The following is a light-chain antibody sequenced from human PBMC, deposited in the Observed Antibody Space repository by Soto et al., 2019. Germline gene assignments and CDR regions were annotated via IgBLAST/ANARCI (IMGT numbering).Light chain of an antibody. CDR1: SSNIGSNY. V-gene: IGLV1-44*01. Sequence: QAVVTQPPSASGTPGQRVTISCSGSSSNIGSNYVYWYQQLPGTAPKLLISGNNQRPSGVPDRFSGSKSGTSASLAISGLQSEDEADYYCAAWDDSLNGPVFGGGTKLTVL. J-gene: IGLJ2*01. CDR3: AAWDDSLNGPV. CDR2: GNN.